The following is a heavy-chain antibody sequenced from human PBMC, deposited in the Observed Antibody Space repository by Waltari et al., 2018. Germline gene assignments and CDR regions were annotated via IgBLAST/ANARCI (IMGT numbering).Heavy chain of an antibody. Sequence: QVQLQESGPGLVKPSQTLSLTCPVSGGSISSGSSYWSWIRQPAGKGLEWIGYIYTSGSTNYNPSLKSRVTISVDTSKNQFSLKLSSVTAADTAVYYCARDPDYYDSSGYPSWGQGTLVTVSS. V-gene: IGHV4-61*09. D-gene: IGHD3-22*01. CDR2: IYTSGST. J-gene: IGHJ5*02. CDR1: GGSISSGSSY. CDR3: ARDPDYYDSSGYPS.